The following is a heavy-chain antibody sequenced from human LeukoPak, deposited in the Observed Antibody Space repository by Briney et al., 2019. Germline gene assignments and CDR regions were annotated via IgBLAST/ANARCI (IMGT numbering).Heavy chain of an antibody. CDR2: FDSDGSST. Sequence: GGSLLLSCAASGFTFSTYWMHWVRQAPGKGLVWVSRFDSDGSSTGYADSVKGRFTISRDNAKNTLYLQMNSLRAEDTAVYYCARGYGETADSRRAFDIWGQGTMVTVSS. D-gene: IGHD4-17*01. J-gene: IGHJ3*02. CDR1: GFTFSTYW. CDR3: ARGYGETADSRRAFDI. V-gene: IGHV3-74*01.